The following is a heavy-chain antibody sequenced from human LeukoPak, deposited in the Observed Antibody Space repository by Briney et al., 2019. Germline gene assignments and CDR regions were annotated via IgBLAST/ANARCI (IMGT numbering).Heavy chain of an antibody. J-gene: IGHJ3*02. CDR1: GGSISSYY. Sequence: SETLSLTCTVSGGSISSYYWSWFRQPPGKGLEWIGYIYYSGTTNYNPSLKSRVTISVDTSKNQFSLKLTPVTAADTAVYYCARDRYYDILTGYSRGAFDIWGQGTMVTVSS. CDR2: IYYSGTT. D-gene: IGHD3-9*01. CDR3: ARDRYYDILTGYSRGAFDI. V-gene: IGHV4-59*01.